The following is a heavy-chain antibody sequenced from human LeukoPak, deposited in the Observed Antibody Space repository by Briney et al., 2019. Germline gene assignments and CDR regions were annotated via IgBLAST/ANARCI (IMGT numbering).Heavy chain of an antibody. Sequence: GASVKVSCKASGYTFTNYYIHWVRQAPGQGLEWMGLINPGGDNTDYAQNFQGRVTMTRDTSTSTVYMGLSSLRSEDTAVYYCAREVRGDYFDFWGQGTLVTVSS. D-gene: IGHD3-16*01. V-gene: IGHV1-46*01. CDR1: GYTFTNYY. J-gene: IGHJ4*02. CDR2: INPGGDNT. CDR3: AREVRGDYFDF.